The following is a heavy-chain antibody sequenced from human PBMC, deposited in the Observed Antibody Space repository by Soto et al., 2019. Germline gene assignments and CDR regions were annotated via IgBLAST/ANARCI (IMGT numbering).Heavy chain of an antibody. V-gene: IGHV3-33*01. CDR1: GFTFSSYG. CDR2: IWYDGSNK. CDR3: ARDPPMGYYYCIDV. J-gene: IGHJ6*02. Sequence: QVQLVESGGGVVQPGRSLRLSCAASGFTFSSYGMHWVRQAPGKGLEWVAVIWYDGSNKYYADSVKCRFTISRDNSKNTLYLQMNSLRAEDTAVYYCARDPPMGYYYCIDVWGQGTTVTVSS.